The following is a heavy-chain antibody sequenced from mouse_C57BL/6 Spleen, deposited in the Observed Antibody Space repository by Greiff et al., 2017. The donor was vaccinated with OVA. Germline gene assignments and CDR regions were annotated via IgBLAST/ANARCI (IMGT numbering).Heavy chain of an antibody. CDR2: IDPSDSYT. D-gene: IGHD1-1*01. J-gene: IGHJ3*01. CDR1: GYTFTSYW. V-gene: IGHV1-69*01. Sequence: VKLQQPGAELVMPGASVKLSCKASGYTFTSYWMHWVKQRPGQGLGWIGEIDPSDSYTNYNQKFKGKSTLTVDKSSSTAYMQLSSLTSEDSAVYYCARFGDYGSSYGFAYWGQGTLVTVSA. CDR3: ARFGDYGSSYGFAY.